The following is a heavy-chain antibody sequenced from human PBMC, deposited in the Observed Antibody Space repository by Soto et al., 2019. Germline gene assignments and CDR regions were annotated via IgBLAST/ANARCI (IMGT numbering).Heavy chain of an antibody. CDR1: GYGFSNYY. CDR3: ERIGYGDYVDQ. V-gene: IGHV5-10-1*01. J-gene: IGHJ4*02. D-gene: IGHD4-17*01. CDR2: IDPGDSYT. Sequence: GESLKISCTGSGYGFSNYYIAWVRQMPGKDLEWMGKIDPGDSYTYYSPSFQGHVTISTDKYINTAYLQWSSLQTSDTAIYYCERIGYGDYVDQWGQGTLVTVSS.